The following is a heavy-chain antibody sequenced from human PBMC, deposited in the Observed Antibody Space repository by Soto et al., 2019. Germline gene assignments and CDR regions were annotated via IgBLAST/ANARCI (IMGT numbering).Heavy chain of an antibody. CDR3: ARGSYLGVRRLGS. Sequence: QVQLVQSGAEVKKPGSSVKVSCKASGGTFSSYAISWVRQDPGQGLEWMGGSIPIFGTANYAQKFQGRVTITDDESTSTAYMELSSLRSEDTAVYYCARGSYLGVRRLGSWGQGTLVTVSS. CDR2: SIPIFGTA. D-gene: IGHD3-16*01. CDR1: GGTFSSYA. J-gene: IGHJ5*02. V-gene: IGHV1-69*12.